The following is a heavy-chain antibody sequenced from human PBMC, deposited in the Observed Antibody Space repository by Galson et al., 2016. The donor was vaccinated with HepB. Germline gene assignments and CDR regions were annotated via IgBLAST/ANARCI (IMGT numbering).Heavy chain of an antibody. CDR1: GFTFSDYA. CDR2: ISGRGGGT. D-gene: IGHD3-22*01. V-gene: IGHV3-23*01. J-gene: IGHJ4*02. CDR3: AKGAPYYYDSSGYYGPGDF. Sequence: SLRLSCAASGFTFSDYALNWVRQAPGKGLEWVSTISGRGGGTYYADSVKGRFTISRDNSKNPLFLQMNSLRAEDTARYYCAKGAPYYYDSSGYYGPGDFWGQGTQVTVSS.